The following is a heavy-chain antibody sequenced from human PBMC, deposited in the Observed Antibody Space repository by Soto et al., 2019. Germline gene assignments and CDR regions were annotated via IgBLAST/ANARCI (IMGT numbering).Heavy chain of an antibody. J-gene: IGHJ6*02. CDR2: ISAYNGNT. CDR3: AREGSRGSWYPDYYYGMDV. D-gene: IGHD6-13*01. V-gene: IGHV1-18*01. CDR1: GYTFTSYG. Sequence: ASVKVSCKASGYTFTSYGISWVRQAPGQGLEWMGWISAYNGNTNYAQKLQGRVTMTTDTSTSTAYMELRSLRSDDTAVYYCAREGSRGSWYPDYYYGMDVWGQGTTVTVSS.